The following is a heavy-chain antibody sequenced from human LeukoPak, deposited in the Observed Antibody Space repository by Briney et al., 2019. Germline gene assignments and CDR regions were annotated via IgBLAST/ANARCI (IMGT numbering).Heavy chain of an antibody. CDR3: ARDRSPTNGGFDY. CDR2: INIDGSDT. Sequence: GSLRLSCAASGFTLSDYWMDWVRHAPGGGMVWVSRINIDGSDTTYADSVKGRFTISRDNAKSTLYLQMNSLRVEDTAVYFCARDRSPTNGGFDYWGQGTLVTVSS. CDR1: GFTLSDYW. D-gene: IGHD7-27*01. J-gene: IGHJ4*02. V-gene: IGHV3-74*01.